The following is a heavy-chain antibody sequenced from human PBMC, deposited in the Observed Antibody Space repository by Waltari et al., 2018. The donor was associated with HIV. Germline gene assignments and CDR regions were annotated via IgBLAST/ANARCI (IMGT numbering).Heavy chain of an antibody. D-gene: IGHD3-10*01. Sequence: QVQLVQSGAEVKKPGASVKVSCKASGYTFTSYDINWVRQATGQGLEWMGLRNPNSGNTGYAQKFQGRVTMTRNTSISTAYMELSSLRSEDTAVYYCARGGDLWFGELNPFDYWGQGTLVTVSS. CDR1: GYTFTSYD. J-gene: IGHJ4*02. CDR3: ARGGDLWFGELNPFDY. V-gene: IGHV1-8*01. CDR2: RNPNSGNT.